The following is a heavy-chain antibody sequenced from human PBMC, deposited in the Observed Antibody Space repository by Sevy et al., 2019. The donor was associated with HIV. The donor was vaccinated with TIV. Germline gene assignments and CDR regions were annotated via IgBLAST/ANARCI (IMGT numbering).Heavy chain of an antibody. CDR1: GFTFSSYA. D-gene: IGHD3-22*01. Sequence: GGSLRLSCAASGFTFSSYAMHWVRQAPGKGLEWVAVISYDGSNKYYADSVKGRFTISRDNSKNTLYLQMNSLRAEDTAVYYCARDYYYDSSGYNDYWGQGTLVTVSS. V-gene: IGHV3-30-3*01. CDR2: ISYDGSNK. CDR3: ARDYYYDSSGYNDY. J-gene: IGHJ4*02.